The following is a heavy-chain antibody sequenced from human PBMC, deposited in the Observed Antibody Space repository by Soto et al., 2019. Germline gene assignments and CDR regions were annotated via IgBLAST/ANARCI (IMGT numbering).Heavy chain of an antibody. CDR3: ARLYILAEAGTWWFDP. Sequence: GESLKISCKGSGYSFTSYWIGWVRQMPGKGLEWMGIIYPGDSDTRYSPSFQGQVTISADKSISTAYLQWSSLKASDTAVYYCARLYILAEAGTWWFDPWGQGTLVTVSS. D-gene: IGHD6-13*01. CDR2: IYPGDSDT. V-gene: IGHV5-51*01. J-gene: IGHJ5*02. CDR1: GYSFTSYW.